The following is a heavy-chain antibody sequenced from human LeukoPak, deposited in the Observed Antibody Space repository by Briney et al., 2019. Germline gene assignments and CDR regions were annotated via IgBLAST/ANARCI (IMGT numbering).Heavy chain of an antibody. CDR2: ISGSGGST. J-gene: IGHJ3*02. D-gene: IGHD6-13*01. Sequence: GGSLRLSCAASGFTFSSYAMSWVRQAPGRGLEWVSAISGSGGSTYYADSVKGRFTISRDNSKNTLYLQMNSLRAEDTAVYYCANPNSSWYSSDAFDIWGPGTMVTVSS. CDR1: GFTFSSYA. V-gene: IGHV3-23*01. CDR3: ANPNSSWYSSDAFDI.